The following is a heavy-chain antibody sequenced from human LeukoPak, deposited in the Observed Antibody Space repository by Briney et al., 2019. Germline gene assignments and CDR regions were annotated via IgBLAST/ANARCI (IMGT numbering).Heavy chain of an antibody. D-gene: IGHD3-10*01. CDR2: IYYSGSA. Sequence: SETLSLTCTVSGGSITGSYWSWLRQPPGQGLEYIGDIYYSGSANYNPSLKSRVTISVDTSKNQFSLKLTSVTAADTAVYYCATAGPISGRHNYFDSWGQGTLVTVSS. V-gene: IGHV4-59*01. CDR1: GGSITGSY. CDR3: ATAGPISGRHNYFDS. J-gene: IGHJ4*02.